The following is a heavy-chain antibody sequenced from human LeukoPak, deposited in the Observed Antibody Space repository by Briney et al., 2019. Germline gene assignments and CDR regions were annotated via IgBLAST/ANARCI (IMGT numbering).Heavy chain of an antibody. J-gene: IGHJ4*02. Sequence: PGGSLRLSCAASGFTFSSYSMNWVRQAPGKGLEWVSSISSSSSYIYYADSVKGRFTISRDNAKNTLYLQMNSLRAEDTAVYYRASSSGYRTQLDYWGQGTLVTVSS. CDR3: ASSSGYRTQLDY. D-gene: IGHD3-22*01. V-gene: IGHV3-21*01. CDR1: GFTFSSYS. CDR2: ISSSSSYI.